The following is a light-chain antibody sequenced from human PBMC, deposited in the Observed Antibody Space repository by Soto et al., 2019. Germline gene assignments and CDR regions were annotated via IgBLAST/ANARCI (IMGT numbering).Light chain of an antibody. Sequence: DIQMTQSPSTLSASVGDRVTITCRTSQSISRWLAWHQQKPGKAPKLLIYDASSLESGVPSRFSGSGSGTEFTLTIGSLQPDDFATYYCQQYNSYSPTFGQGTKVDIK. V-gene: IGKV1-5*01. CDR1: QSISRW. J-gene: IGKJ1*01. CDR2: DAS. CDR3: QQYNSYSPT.